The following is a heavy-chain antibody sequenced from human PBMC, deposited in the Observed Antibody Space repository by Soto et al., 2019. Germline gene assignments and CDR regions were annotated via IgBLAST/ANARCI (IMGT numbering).Heavy chain of an antibody. V-gene: IGHV4-30-2*01. D-gene: IGHD3-10*01. CDR3: ARAQFYSGSGNYNNLMFDA. Sequence: NPSETLSLTCAVSGVSIGGVGYSWSWIRQPPGGGLEWIGYMYHSGTFLKSPSLKTCLTMSLDMSKNQFSLTLNSMTAADTAVYYCARAQFYSGSGNYNNLMFDAWGQGIQVTVSS. J-gene: IGHJ5*02. CDR2: MYHSGTF. CDR1: GVSIGGVGYS.